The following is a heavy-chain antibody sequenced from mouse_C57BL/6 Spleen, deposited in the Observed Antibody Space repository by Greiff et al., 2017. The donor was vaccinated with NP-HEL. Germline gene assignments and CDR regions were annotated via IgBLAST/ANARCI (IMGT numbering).Heavy chain of an antibody. J-gene: IGHJ3*01. CDR1: GYTFTSYD. D-gene: IGHD3-2*02. CDR2: IYHRDGST. CDR3: ARGGELRPSEFAY. Sequence: QVQLKQSGPELVKPGASVKLSCKASGYTFTSYDINWVKQRPGQGLEWIGWIYHRDGSTKYNEKFKGKATLTVDTSSSTAYMELHSLTSEDSAVYFCARGGELRPSEFAYWGQGTLVTVSA. V-gene: IGHV1-85*01.